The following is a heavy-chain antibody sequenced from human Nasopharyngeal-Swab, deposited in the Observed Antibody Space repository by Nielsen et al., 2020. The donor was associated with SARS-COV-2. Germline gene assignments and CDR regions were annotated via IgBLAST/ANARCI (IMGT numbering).Heavy chain of an antibody. D-gene: IGHD1-1*01. Sequence: RQASGKGLERVGEINHSGSTNYNPSLKSRVTISVDTSKNHFSLKLSSVTAADTAVYYCARGTLQDYWGQGTLVTVYS. CDR3: ARGTLQDY. V-gene: IGHV4-34*01. J-gene: IGHJ4*02. CDR2: INHSGST.